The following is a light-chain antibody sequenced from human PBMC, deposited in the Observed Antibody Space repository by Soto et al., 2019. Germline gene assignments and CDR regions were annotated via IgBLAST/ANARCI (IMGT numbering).Light chain of an antibody. CDR2: EVS. V-gene: IGLV2-14*01. J-gene: IGLJ1*01. CDR3: SSYTRSSTSYD. Sequence: QSLLTQPASVSGPPGQSITISCTGTSSDVGGYNYVSWYQQHPGKAPKLMIYEVSNRPSRVSNRFSGSKSGNTASLTISGLQAEDEADYYCSSYTRSSTSYDFGTGTKVTVL. CDR1: SSDVGGYNY.